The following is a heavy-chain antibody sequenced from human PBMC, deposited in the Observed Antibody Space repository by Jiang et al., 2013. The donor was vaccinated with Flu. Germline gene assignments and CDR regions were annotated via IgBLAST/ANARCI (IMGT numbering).Heavy chain of an antibody. CDR2: IYPGGSDT. Sequence: GAEVKKPGESLKISCKGSGYSFTSYWIGWVRQMPGKGLEWMGIIYPGGSDTRYSPSFQGQVTISADKSISTAYLQWSSLKASDTAMYYCARLYCSGGSCYYFDYWGQGTLVTVSS. D-gene: IGHD2-15*01. CDR3: ARLYCSGGSCYYFDY. J-gene: IGHJ4*02. CDR1: GYSFTSYW. V-gene: IGHV5-51*03.